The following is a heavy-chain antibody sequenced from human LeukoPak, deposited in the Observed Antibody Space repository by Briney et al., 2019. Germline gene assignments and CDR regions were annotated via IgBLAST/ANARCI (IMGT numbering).Heavy chain of an antibody. CDR3: ARANSGPLDY. J-gene: IGHJ4*02. Sequence: GGSLRLSCAASGFTFDDYGMSWVRQAPGKGLEWVSSISSYSDYIYYGDSVKGRFTISRDNAKNSEYLQMNSLRAEDTAVYYCARANSGPLDYWGQGVLVTVSS. V-gene: IGHV3-21*01. CDR2: ISSYSDYI. CDR1: GFTFDDYG. D-gene: IGHD5-12*01.